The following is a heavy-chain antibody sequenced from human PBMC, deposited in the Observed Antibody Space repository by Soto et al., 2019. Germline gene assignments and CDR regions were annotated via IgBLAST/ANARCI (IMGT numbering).Heavy chain of an antibody. Sequence: ASVKVSCKASGGTFSSYAISWVRQAPGQGLEWMGGIIPIFGTANYAQKFQGRVTITADESTSTAYMELSSLRSEDTAVYYCARGTRAVSSGWLDYWGQGTLVTVSS. CDR3: ARGTRAVSSGWLDY. J-gene: IGHJ4*02. V-gene: IGHV1-69*13. CDR1: GGTFSSYA. D-gene: IGHD6-19*01. CDR2: IIPIFGTA.